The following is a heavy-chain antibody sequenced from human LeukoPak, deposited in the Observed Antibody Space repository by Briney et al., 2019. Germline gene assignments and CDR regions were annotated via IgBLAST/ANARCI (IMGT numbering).Heavy chain of an antibody. D-gene: IGHD6-6*01. CDR1: GFTFRGFW. J-gene: IGHJ3*01. CDR2: INSDGSEG. V-gene: IGHV3-7*03. Sequence: GGSLRLSCAVSGFTFRGFWVSWSRQAPGKGLEGVASINSDGSEGYYADVVKGRFTISRDNAKNSLYLQVNSLRAEDTAVYYCARSSYSSSSSVWGQGTMVTVSS. CDR3: ARSSYSSSSSV.